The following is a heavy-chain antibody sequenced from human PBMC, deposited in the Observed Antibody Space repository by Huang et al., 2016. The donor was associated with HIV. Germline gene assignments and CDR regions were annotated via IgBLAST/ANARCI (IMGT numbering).Heavy chain of an antibody. V-gene: IGHV3-49*05. CDR1: GFTFGNYG. CDR3: TRDSVYPNYYDGSGFYFDY. J-gene: IGHJ4*02. Sequence: EVQFVESGGGLVKPGRSLRRTCTASGFTFGNYGMSWFRQAPGKGLGWVGFIRSKDDSETTEYAVSVKGRFTISRDDSKSIAYLQMNSLKPEDTAVYYCTRDSVYPNYYDGSGFYFDYWGQGTLVTVSS. CDR2: IRSKDDSETT. D-gene: IGHD3-22*01.